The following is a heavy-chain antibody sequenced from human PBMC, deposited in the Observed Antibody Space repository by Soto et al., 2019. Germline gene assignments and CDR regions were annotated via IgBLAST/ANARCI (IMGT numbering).Heavy chain of an antibody. D-gene: IGHD6-13*01. V-gene: IGHV1-18*01. Sequence: ASVKVSCKASGYTFTSYGISWVRQAPGQGLEWMGWISAYNGNTNYAQKLQGRVTMTTDTSTSTAYMELRSLRSDDTAVYYCARDSPLFIAAAGNPAFDIWGQGTMVTVSS. J-gene: IGHJ3*02. CDR1: GYTFTSYG. CDR2: ISAYNGNT. CDR3: ARDSPLFIAAAGNPAFDI.